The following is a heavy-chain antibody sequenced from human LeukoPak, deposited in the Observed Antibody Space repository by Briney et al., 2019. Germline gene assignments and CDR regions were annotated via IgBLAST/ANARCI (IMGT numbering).Heavy chain of an antibody. D-gene: IGHD6-6*01. CDR2: IYHSGST. J-gene: IGHJ6*03. CDR1: GYSISSGYC. V-gene: IGHV4-38-2*01. CDR3: ARHSSGYMDV. Sequence: KPSENLSLTCAVSGYSISSGYCWGWIRQPPGKGLEWIGSIYHSGSTYYNPSLKSRVTISVDTSKNQFSLKLSSVTAADTAVYYCARHSSGYMDVWGKGTTVTVSS.